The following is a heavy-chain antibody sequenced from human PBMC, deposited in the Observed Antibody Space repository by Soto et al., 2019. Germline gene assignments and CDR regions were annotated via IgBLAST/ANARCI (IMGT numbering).Heavy chain of an antibody. V-gene: IGHV1-18*01. CDR2: ISPYTGNT. D-gene: IGHD3-16*01. CDR3: VLVDNYVTPTPQDV. Sequence: QVQLVQSGDEVKKPGASVKVSCKASGYIFVNYGIAWVRQAPRQGLEWMGWISPYTGNTHSASKVQGRLTMTTDTPTSTAYMDLGSLTADDTAVYYCVLVDNYVTPTPQDVWGQGTPVTVSS. CDR1: GYIFVNYG. J-gene: IGHJ6*02.